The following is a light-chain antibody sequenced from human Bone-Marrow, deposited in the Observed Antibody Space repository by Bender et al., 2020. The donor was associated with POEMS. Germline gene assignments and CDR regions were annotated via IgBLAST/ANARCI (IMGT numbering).Light chain of an antibody. J-gene: IGLJ3*02. CDR3: QSADSSTTYRV. V-gene: IGLV2-14*02. CDR1: SSDVGSRNL. Sequence: QSALTQPASVSGSPGQSITISCTGTSSDVGSRNLVSWYQQHPDKAPKIMIYEGSKRPSGVPDRFSGSSSGTTVTLTISGVQAEDEADYYCQSADSSTTYRVFGGGTKLTVL. CDR2: EGS.